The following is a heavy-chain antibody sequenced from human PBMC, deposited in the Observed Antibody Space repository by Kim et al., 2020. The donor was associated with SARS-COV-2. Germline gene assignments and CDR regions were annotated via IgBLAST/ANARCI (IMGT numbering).Heavy chain of an antibody. V-gene: IGHV4-34*01. J-gene: IGHJ4*02. CDR1: GGSFSGYY. Sequence: SETLSLTCAVYGGSFSGYYWSWIRQPPGKGLEWIGEINHSGSTNYNPSLKSRVTISVDTSKNQFSLKLSSVTAADTAVYYCARGYYGSGSYSKTDYWGQG. CDR3: ARGYYGSGSYSKTDY. D-gene: IGHD3-10*01. CDR2: INHSGST.